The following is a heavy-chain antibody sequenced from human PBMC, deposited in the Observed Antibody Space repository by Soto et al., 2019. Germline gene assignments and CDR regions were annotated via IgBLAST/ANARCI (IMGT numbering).Heavy chain of an antibody. CDR2: IYYSGST. CDR3: ASLTRLLARSILGPYYYGMDV. D-gene: IGHD2-15*01. Sequence: SSETLSLTCTVSGGSISSSSYYWGWIRQPPGKGLEWIGSIYYSGSTYYNPSLKSRVTISVDTSKNQFSLKLSSVTAAVTAVYYCASLTRLLARSILGPYYYGMDVWGQGTTVTVSS. V-gene: IGHV4-39*01. CDR1: GGSISSSSYY. J-gene: IGHJ6*02.